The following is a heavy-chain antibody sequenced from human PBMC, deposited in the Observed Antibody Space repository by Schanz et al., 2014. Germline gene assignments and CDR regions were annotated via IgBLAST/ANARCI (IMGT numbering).Heavy chain of an antibody. CDR2: FIPILDVG. Sequence: QVQLVQSGAEVKKPGSSMKVSCKASGGTFNSYTINWVRQARGQGLEWVGRFIPILDVGNYAQQFQGRVTFTADKSTSTAYMELSSLRYEDAALYYCARGTMPGTFDIWGQGTMVTVSS. V-gene: IGHV1-69*02. J-gene: IGHJ3*02. CDR1: GGTFNSYT. CDR3: ARGTMPGTFDI. D-gene: IGHD2-2*01.